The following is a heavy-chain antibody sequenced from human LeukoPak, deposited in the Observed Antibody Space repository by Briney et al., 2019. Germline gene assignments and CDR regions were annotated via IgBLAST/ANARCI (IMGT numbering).Heavy chain of an antibody. J-gene: IGHJ4*02. V-gene: IGHV1-2*02. Sequence: ASVKVSCKASGSTFTGYYMHWVRQAPGQGLEWMGWINPNSGGTNYAQKFQGRVTMTRDTSISTAYMELSRLRSDDTAVYYCARIRGYSYGYLDYWGQGTLVTVSS. CDR1: GSTFTGYY. CDR2: INPNSGGT. D-gene: IGHD5-18*01. CDR3: ARIRGYSYGYLDY.